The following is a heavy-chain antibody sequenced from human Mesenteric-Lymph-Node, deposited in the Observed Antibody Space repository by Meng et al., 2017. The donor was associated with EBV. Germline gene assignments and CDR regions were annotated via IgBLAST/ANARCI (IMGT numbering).Heavy chain of an antibody. CDR1: VFSISTSRVG. V-gene: IGHV2-5*02. CDR2: IYWDDDK. J-gene: IGHJ5*01. CDR3: APRTSNCYDS. Sequence: LTLEDCCAMLLQGRPTRTSSCTFCVFSISTSRVGVGWTREHAGEGMAGIALIYWDDDKGYCPSLKTRITINKDNYENQVVMTMTNMEHVAAAKYYCAPRTSNCYDSWGQGTLVTVSS.